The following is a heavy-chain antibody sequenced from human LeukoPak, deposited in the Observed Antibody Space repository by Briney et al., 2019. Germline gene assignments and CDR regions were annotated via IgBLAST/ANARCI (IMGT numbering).Heavy chain of an antibody. J-gene: IGHJ5*02. V-gene: IGHV3-30*03. CDR1: GFTFSSYG. CDR2: ISYDGSNK. CDR3: ARVFLGRRWFGGSRFDP. D-gene: IGHD3-10*01. Sequence: GGSLRLSCAASGFTFSSYGMHWVRQAPGKGLEWVAVISYDGSNKYYADSVKGRFTISRDNSKNTLYLQMNSLRAEDTAVYYCARVFLGRRWFGGSRFDPWGQGTLVTVSS.